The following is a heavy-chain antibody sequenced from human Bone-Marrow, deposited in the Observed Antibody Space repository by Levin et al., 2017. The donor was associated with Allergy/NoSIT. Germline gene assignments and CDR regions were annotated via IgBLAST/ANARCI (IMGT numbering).Heavy chain of an antibody. D-gene: IGHD6-19*01. J-gene: IGHJ4*02. CDR3: ARDASGGWYYFDY. Sequence: SCAASGFTFSSYGMHWVRQAPGKGLEWVAVIWYDGSNKYYADSVKGRFTISRDNSKNTLYLQMNSLRAEDTAVYYCARDASGGWYYFDYWGQGTLVTVSS. CDR2: IWYDGSNK. V-gene: IGHV3-33*01. CDR1: GFTFSSYG.